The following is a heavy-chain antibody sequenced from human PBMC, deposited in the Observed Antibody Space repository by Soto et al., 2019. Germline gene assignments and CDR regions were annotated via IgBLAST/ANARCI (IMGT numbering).Heavy chain of an antibody. CDR2: INPSGGGT. CDR1: GYTFTSYI. Sequence: QVLLVQSGAEVKTPGASVKVSCKTSGYTFTSYIIHWVRQAPGRGLEWVGLINPSGGGTNYAQNFQGRVTVTRDTSTTTIYMDLKSLTYEDTAVYYCGRGRTRDFCSGYSPVEFWSQGTLVSVS. J-gene: IGHJ3*01. D-gene: IGHD3-3*01. V-gene: IGHV1-46*01. CDR3: GRGRTRDFCSGYSPVEF.